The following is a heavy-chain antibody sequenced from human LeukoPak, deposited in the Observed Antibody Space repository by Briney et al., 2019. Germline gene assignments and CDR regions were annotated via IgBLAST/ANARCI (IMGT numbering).Heavy chain of an antibody. D-gene: IGHD3-22*01. CDR2: ISSSSSYI. J-gene: IGHJ1*01. CDR3: ARDYDSSGYYYSAEYFQH. V-gene: IGHV3-21*01. Sequence: GGSLRLSCAASGFTFSSYSMNWVRQAPGKGPEWVSSISSSSSYIYYADSVKGRFTISRDNAKNSLYLQMNSLRAEDTAVYYCARDYDSSGYYYSAEYFQHWGQGTLVTVSS. CDR1: GFTFSSYS.